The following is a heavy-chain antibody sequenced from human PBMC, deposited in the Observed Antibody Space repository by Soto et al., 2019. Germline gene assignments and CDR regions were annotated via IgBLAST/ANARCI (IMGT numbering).Heavy chain of an antibody. D-gene: IGHD5-18*01. CDR1: CYTFTSYG. CDR3: ARDRIQLWLRGYFDY. V-gene: IGHV1-18*01. J-gene: IGHJ4*02. CDR2: ISAYNGNT. Sequence: SVKVSFKASCYTFTSYGISWVRQAPGQGLEWMGWISAYNGNTNYAQKLQGRVTMTTDTSTSTAYMELRSLRSDDTAVYYCARDRIQLWLRGYFDYWGQGTLVTVSS.